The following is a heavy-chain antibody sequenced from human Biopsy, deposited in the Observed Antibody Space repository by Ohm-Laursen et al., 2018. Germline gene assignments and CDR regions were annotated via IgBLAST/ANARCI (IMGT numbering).Heavy chain of an antibody. V-gene: IGHV4-59*08. J-gene: IGHJ2*01. D-gene: IGHD1-26*01. Sequence: GTLSLTCPVSGGSISSYYWSWIRQPPGKGLGWIGYIYYTGSTNYNPSLKSRVTISVDTSMNHLSLRLTFVTAADTAVYYCARHAPSYSGSYWRYFDLWGRGTLVTVSS. CDR1: GGSISSYY. CDR2: IYYTGST. CDR3: ARHAPSYSGSYWRYFDL.